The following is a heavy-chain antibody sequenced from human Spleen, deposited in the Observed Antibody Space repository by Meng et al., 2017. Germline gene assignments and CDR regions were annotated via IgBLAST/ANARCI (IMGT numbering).Heavy chain of an antibody. V-gene: IGHV4-34*01. J-gene: IGHJ4*02. CDR3: ARGPTTMAHDFDY. CDR1: GGSFSDYY. D-gene: IGHD4-11*01. Sequence: QVQLKHGGAGLLKPSETLSLTCVASGGSFSDYYWSWIRQPPGKGLEWIGEINHSGSTNYNPSLESRATISVDTSQNNLSLKLSSVTAADSAVYYCARGPTTMAHDFDYWGQGTLVTVSS. CDR2: INHSGST.